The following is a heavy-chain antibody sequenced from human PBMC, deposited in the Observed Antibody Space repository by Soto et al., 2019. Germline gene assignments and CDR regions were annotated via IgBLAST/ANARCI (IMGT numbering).Heavy chain of an antibody. CDR2: ISYDGSNK. CDR3: ARSYDFWSGDGMDV. D-gene: IGHD3-3*01. Sequence: PGGSLRLSCAASGFTFSSYAMHWVRQAPGKGLEWVAVISYDGSNKYYADSVKGRFTISRDNSKNTLYLQMNSLRAEDTAVYYCARSYDFWSGDGMDVWGQGTTVTVSS. CDR1: GFTFSSYA. V-gene: IGHV3-30-3*01. J-gene: IGHJ6*02.